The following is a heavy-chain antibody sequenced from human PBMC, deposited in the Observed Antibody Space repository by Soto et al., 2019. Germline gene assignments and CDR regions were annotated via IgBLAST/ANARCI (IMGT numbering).Heavy chain of an antibody. CDR2: MNPNTGNT. CDR1: GYTFTSSD. Sequence: QVQLVQSGAEVKKSGASVKVSCKASGYTFTSSDINWVRQATGQGLEWMGWMNPNTGNTGYTQMFQGRVTMTRNISITTAYMELSSLRSDDTAVYYCARGRIVGAAFDYWGQGTLVTVSS. CDR3: ARGRIVGAAFDY. D-gene: IGHD1-26*01. V-gene: IGHV1-8*01. J-gene: IGHJ4*02.